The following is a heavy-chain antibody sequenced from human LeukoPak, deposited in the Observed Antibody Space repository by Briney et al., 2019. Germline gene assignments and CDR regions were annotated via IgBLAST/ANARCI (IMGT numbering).Heavy chain of an antibody. D-gene: IGHD3-3*01. CDR3: ASGGTSYYDFWSGYYTGYSYGYHFDY. Sequence: GGSLRLSCAASGFTFSSYGMHWVRQAPGKGLEWVSAISGSGGSTYYADSVKGRFTISRGNSKNTLYLQMNSLRAEDTAVYYCASGGTSYYDFWSGYYTGYSYGYHFDYWGQGTLVTVSS. V-gene: IGHV3-23*01. J-gene: IGHJ4*02. CDR2: ISGSGGST. CDR1: GFTFSSYG.